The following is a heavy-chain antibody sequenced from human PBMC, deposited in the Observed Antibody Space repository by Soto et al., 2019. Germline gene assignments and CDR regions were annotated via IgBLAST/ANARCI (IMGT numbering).Heavy chain of an antibody. D-gene: IGHD5-18*01. J-gene: IGHJ5*02. V-gene: IGHV1-3*01. Sequence: FQGRVTITRDTSASTAYMELSSLRSEDTAVYYCARESTGVDTAMVTQNWFDPWGQGTLVTVSS. CDR3: ARESTGVDTAMVTQNWFDP.